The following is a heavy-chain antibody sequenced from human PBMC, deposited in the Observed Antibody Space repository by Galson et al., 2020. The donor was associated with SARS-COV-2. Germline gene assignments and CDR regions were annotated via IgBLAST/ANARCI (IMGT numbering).Heavy chain of an antibody. Sequence: GESLKISCAASGFTFSTYSMNWVRLAPGKGLEWVSSISTSSSYTYYVDSVKGRFSISRDNPRNSLYLQMNSLRAEDTAVYYCARDEGIRGYNYGRLYYCMDVWGQGTTVTVSS. D-gene: IGHD5-18*01. J-gene: IGHJ6*02. CDR1: GFTFSTYS. V-gene: IGHV3-21*01. CDR3: ARDEGIRGYNYGRLYYCMDV. CDR2: ISTSSSYT.